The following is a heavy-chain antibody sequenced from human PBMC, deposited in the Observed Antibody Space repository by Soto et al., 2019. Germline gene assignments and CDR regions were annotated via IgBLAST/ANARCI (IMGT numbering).Heavy chain of an antibody. D-gene: IGHD6-19*01. CDR2: IDDTGDNT. CDR3: AKQVTGWFNDAFDV. CDR1: GFTFSSYA. Sequence: EVQLLESGGGLVQPGGSLTLSCAASGFTFSSYAMSWLRQAPGKGLEWVSAIDDTGDNTHYADSVKGRFTFSRDNSKNTLYLQMNSLRAEDTALYYCAKQVTGWFNDAFDVWGQGTIVTVSS. V-gene: IGHV3-23*01. J-gene: IGHJ3*01.